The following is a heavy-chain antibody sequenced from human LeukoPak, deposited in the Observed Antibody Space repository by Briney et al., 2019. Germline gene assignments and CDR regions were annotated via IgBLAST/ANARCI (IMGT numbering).Heavy chain of an antibody. D-gene: IGHD6-19*01. Sequence: GGSLRLSCAASGFTVSSNYMSWVRQAPGKGLEWVSVIYSGGSTYYADSVKGRFTISRDNSKNTLYLQTNSLRAEDTAVYYCATSSGYSSGWYEFDYWGQGTLVTVSS. CDR1: GFTVSSNY. J-gene: IGHJ4*02. CDR2: IYSGGST. CDR3: ATSSGYSSGWYEFDY. V-gene: IGHV3-66*01.